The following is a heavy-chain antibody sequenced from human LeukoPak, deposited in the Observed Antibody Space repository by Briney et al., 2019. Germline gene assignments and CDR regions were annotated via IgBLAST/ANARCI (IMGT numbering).Heavy chain of an antibody. CDR1: GGSISSSSDY. J-gene: IGHJ4*02. D-gene: IGHD6-6*01. Sequence: SETLSLTCTVSGGSISSSSDYWGWIRQAPGKGLEWIGSIYYHENTYYNSSPKSRVTISVDTSKNQFSLNLSSVTAADTAVYYCARVRGYSSSAAFDYWGQGTLVTVSS. V-gene: IGHV4-39*07. CDR2: IYYHENT. CDR3: ARVRGYSSSAAFDY.